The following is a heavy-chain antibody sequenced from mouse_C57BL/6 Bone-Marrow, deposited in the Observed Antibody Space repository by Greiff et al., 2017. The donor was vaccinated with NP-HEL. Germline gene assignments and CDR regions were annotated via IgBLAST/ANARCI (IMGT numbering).Heavy chain of an antibody. Sequence: EVKLMESGGGLVQPGGSMKLSCVASGFTFSNYWMNWVRQSPEKGLEWVAQIRLKSDNYATHYAESVKGRFTISRDDSKSSVYLQMNNLRAEDTGIYYCTITTVYYFDYWGQGTTLTVSS. J-gene: IGHJ2*01. V-gene: IGHV6-3*01. D-gene: IGHD1-1*01. CDR1: GFTFSNYW. CDR2: IRLKSDNYAT. CDR3: TITTVYYFDY.